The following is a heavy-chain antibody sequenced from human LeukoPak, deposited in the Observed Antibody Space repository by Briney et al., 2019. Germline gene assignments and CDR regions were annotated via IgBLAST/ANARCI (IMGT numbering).Heavy chain of an antibody. J-gene: IGHJ4*02. V-gene: IGHV4-59*01. CDR3: ASTPNYYDSSGYYSSFDY. CDR1: GGSINSYY. CDR2: IYYSGNT. D-gene: IGHD3-22*01. Sequence: SETLSLTCTVSGGSINSYYWSWIRQPPGKGLEWIGYIYYSGNTNYNPSLKSRVTISVDTSKNQFSLKLSSVTAADTAVYYCASTPNYYDSSGYYSSFDYWGQGTLVTVSS.